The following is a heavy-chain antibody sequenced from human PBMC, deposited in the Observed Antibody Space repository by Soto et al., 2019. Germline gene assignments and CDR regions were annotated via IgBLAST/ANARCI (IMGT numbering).Heavy chain of an antibody. CDR2: IKSKTDGGTT. V-gene: IGHV3-15*01. CDR3: TTAIVVPRFDP. Sequence: EVQLVESGGGLVKPGGSLRLSCAASGFTFNNAWMSWVRQAPGEGLEWVDRIKSKTDGGTTDYAAPVKGRFSISRDDSKNTVYLQMNSLKTEATAVYYCTTAIVVPRFDPWGQGTLVTVSS. CDR1: GFTFNNAW. D-gene: IGHD2-2*01. J-gene: IGHJ5*02.